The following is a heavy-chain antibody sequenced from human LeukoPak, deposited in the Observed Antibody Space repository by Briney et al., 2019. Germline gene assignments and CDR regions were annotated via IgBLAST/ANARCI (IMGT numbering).Heavy chain of an antibody. Sequence: GGSLRLSCAASGFTFSSYAMSWVRQAPGKGLERVSAISGSGGSTYYADSVKGRFTISRDNSKNTLYLQMNSLRAEDTAVYYCAKDSLLYDGYFDYWGQGTLVTVSS. D-gene: IGHD2-2*02. CDR3: AKDSLLYDGYFDY. V-gene: IGHV3-23*01. CDR1: GFTFSSYA. CDR2: ISGSGGST. J-gene: IGHJ4*02.